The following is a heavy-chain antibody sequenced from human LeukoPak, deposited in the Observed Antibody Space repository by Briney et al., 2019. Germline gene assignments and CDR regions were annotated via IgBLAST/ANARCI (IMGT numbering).Heavy chain of an antibody. V-gene: IGHV3-33*01. D-gene: IGHD1-26*01. Sequence: PGGSLRLSCAASGFNFRNYGMHWVRQAPGKGLEWVAVIWYDGSNKYYVDSVKGRFTISRDNSKNMLYLQMNSLRAEDTAVYYCARDLLYSGSYSWYFDLWGRGTPVTVSS. J-gene: IGHJ2*01. CDR3: ARDLLYSGSYSWYFDL. CDR1: GFNFRNYG. CDR2: IWYDGSNK.